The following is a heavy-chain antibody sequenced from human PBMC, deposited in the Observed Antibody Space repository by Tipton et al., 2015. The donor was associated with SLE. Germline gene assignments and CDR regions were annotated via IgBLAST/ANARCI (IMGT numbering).Heavy chain of an antibody. Sequence: SLRLSCAASGFTFSSYAMHWVRQAPGKGLGWVAAISYGASNGFYADSVKGRFTISRDNSKDTLFLQMNSLRVDDTAVYYCAREGIGTPDYWGQGTLVTVSS. D-gene: IGHD6-13*01. J-gene: IGHJ4*02. V-gene: IGHV3-30*04. CDR3: AREGIGTPDY. CDR1: GFTFSSYA. CDR2: ISYGASNG.